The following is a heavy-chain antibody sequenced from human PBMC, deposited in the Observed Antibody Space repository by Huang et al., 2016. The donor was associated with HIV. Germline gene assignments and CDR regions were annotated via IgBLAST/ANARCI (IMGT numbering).Heavy chain of an antibody. CDR2: VNPDTGST. Sequence: QVQLVQSGAEMKKPGASVKVSCRASGYTFINYDISWVRQGTGQGLGGRGRVNPDTGSTGYAQSFQGRVSITRKTSISTAYMELSGLTSADTAIYYCARGRFGETYNYTMDVWGKGTTVTVSS. CDR1: GYTFINYD. CDR3: ARGRFGETYNYTMDV. V-gene: IGHV1-8*03. J-gene: IGHJ6*03. D-gene: IGHD3-10*01.